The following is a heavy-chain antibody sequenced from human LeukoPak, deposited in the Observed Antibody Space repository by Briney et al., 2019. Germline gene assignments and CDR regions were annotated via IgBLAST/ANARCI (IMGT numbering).Heavy chain of an antibody. J-gene: IGHJ6*02. D-gene: IGHD3-10*01. Sequence: SVKVSCKASGGTFSSYAISWGRQAPGQGLEWMGGIIPIFGTANYAQKFQGRVTITADEYTSTAYMELSSLRSEDTAVYYCAREEYGSGSYTTYYYYYGMDVWGQGTTVTVSS. CDR1: GGTFSSYA. CDR3: AREEYGSGSYTTYYYYYGMDV. V-gene: IGHV1-69*13. CDR2: IIPIFGTA.